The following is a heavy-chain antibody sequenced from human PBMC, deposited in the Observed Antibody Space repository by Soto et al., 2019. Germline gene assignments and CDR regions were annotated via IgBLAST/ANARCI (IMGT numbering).Heavy chain of an antibody. CDR2: ISAHNGNT. J-gene: IGHJ4*02. CDR3: ARGRYGDY. Sequence: QVHLVQSGAEVKKPGASVKVSCKASGYTFTSCGITWVRQAPGQGLERMGWISAHNGNTDYAQKPQGRVIVTRDTSTSTAYMELRSLISDDTAVHYCARGRYGDYWGQGALVTVSS. D-gene: IGHD1-1*01. CDR1: GYTFTSCG. V-gene: IGHV1-18*01.